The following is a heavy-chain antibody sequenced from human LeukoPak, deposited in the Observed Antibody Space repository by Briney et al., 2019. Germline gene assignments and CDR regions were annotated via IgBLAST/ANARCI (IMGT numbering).Heavy chain of an antibody. Sequence: PGGSLRLSCAASGFTFYNAWMSWVRQAPGKGLEWVGRIKGKIDGGTADYAAPVKGRFTMSRDDSKNMLYLQMNSLKTEDTAVYYCNTVYYYGSGSYSGYWGQGTLVTVSS. CDR2: IKGKIDGGTA. CDR3: NTVYYYGSGSYSGY. D-gene: IGHD3-10*01. CDR1: GFTFYNAW. J-gene: IGHJ4*02. V-gene: IGHV3-15*01.